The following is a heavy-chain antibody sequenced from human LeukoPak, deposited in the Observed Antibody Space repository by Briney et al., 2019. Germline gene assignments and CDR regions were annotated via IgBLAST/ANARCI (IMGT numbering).Heavy chain of an antibody. CDR3: ARGTIAAAGVDY. J-gene: IGHJ4*02. Sequence: GGSLRLSCAASGFTFSSHWMHWVRQAPGKGLVWVSDIKYDGGAASYADSLKGRFTISRDNAKNTLYLQMNSLTVDDTAVYYCARGTIAAAGVDYWGLGSLVTVSS. V-gene: IGHV3-74*01. CDR2: IKYDGGAA. CDR1: GFTFSSHW. D-gene: IGHD6-13*01.